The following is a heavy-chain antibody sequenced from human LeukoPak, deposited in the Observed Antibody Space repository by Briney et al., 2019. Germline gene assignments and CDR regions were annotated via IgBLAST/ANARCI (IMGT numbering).Heavy chain of an antibody. J-gene: IGHJ6*03. Sequence: TGGSLRLSCAASRFTFSSYWMSWVRQAPGKGLEWVANIKQDGSEKFYVDSVKGRFTISRDNAKNSLYLQMNSLRAEDTALYYCARARTYYYYYMDVWGKGTTVTVSS. CDR3: ARARTYYYYYMDV. CDR2: IKQDGSEK. V-gene: IGHV3-7*03. CDR1: RFTFSSYW.